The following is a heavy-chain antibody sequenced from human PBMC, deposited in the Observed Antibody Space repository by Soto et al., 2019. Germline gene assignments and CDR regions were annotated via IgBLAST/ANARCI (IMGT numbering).Heavy chain of an antibody. CDR3: ARSPNYYYYGFDV. V-gene: IGHV4-61*08. Sequence: SETLSLTCTVSGGSVSSGDYFWSWLRQSPGKRLEWIAYIYYSGSTNYNPSLKSRATISVDTSKSQVSLTLTSMTAADAALYYCARSPNYYYYGFDVWGQGTAVAVSS. CDR2: IYYSGST. CDR1: GGSVSSGDYF. D-gene: IGHD3-10*01. J-gene: IGHJ6*02.